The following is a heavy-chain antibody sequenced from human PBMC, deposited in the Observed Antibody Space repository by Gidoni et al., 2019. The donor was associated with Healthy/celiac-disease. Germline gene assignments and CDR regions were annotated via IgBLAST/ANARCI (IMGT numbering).Heavy chain of an antibody. CDR1: GGSISSYY. CDR3: ARRSRQVWLVDYYYYMDV. D-gene: IGHD5-18*01. V-gene: IGHV4-59*08. Sequence: QVQLQESGPGLVKPSEPLSLTCTVSGGSISSYYWCWIRQPPGKRLEWIGYIYYSGSTHYNPSLNSRVTISVDTSKTQFSLNLSSVTAADTAVYYCARRSRQVWLVDYYYYMDVWGQGTTVTVSS. J-gene: IGHJ6*03. CDR2: IYYSGST.